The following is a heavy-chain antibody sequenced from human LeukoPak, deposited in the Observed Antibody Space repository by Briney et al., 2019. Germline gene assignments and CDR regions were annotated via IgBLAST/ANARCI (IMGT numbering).Heavy chain of an antibody. J-gene: IGHJ1*01. D-gene: IGHD1/OR15-1a*01. CDR2: INDSGST. CDR3: AREKNNAEYFQH. V-gene: IGHV4-34*01. Sequence: SENLSRNCAVYGGTFSGYYWSWIRQPPGKGREGSGEINDSGSTNYKPSLKSRVTISVDTSKNQFSLKLSSVTAADTAVYYCAREKNNAEYFQHWGQGTLVTVSS. CDR1: GGTFSGYY.